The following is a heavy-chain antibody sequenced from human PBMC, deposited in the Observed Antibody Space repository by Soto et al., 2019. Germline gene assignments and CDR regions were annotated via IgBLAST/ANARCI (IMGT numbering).Heavy chain of an antibody. Sequence: QVQLVQSGAEVKQPGSSVKVSCKTSGGTFSTYAIYWVRQAPGQGLEWLGAIIPLFGTADYAQKFQGRVTINADESTSTAYMELSSLRSEDTAVYYCARPKGSYSNGYYYLDYWGQGTLVTVSS. V-gene: IGHV1-69*01. CDR2: IIPLFGTA. CDR1: GGTFSTYA. D-gene: IGHD6-19*01. J-gene: IGHJ4*02. CDR3: ARPKGSYSNGYYYLDY.